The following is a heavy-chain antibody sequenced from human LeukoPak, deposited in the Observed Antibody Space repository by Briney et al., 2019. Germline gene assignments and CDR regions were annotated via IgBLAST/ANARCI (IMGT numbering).Heavy chain of an antibody. D-gene: IGHD3-22*01. Sequence: ASVKVSCKASGYTFTGYYMHWVRQAPGQGLEWMGWINPNSGGTNYAQKFQGRVTMTRDTSISTAYMELSRLRSDDTAVYYCAGPLDYYDSSGPFDYWGQGTLDTVSS. V-gene: IGHV1-2*02. J-gene: IGHJ4*02. CDR1: GYTFTGYY. CDR3: AGPLDYYDSSGPFDY. CDR2: INPNSGGT.